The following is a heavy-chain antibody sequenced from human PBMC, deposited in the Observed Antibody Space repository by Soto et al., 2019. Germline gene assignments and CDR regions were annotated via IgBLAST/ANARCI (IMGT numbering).Heavy chain of an antibody. D-gene: IGHD2-15*01. Sequence: PSETLSLTCTVSCGSISSGEYYCSWIRQPPGKGLEWIAYIYYSGNTFHNPSLKSRVAISVDTSKNQLSLRLSSLTAADTAVYYCARVLSCSGDSCYPGYFDYWGQGTLVTVSS. CDR2: IYYSGNT. J-gene: IGHJ4*02. CDR1: CGSISSGEYY. CDR3: ARVLSCSGDSCYPGYFDY. V-gene: IGHV4-30-4*01.